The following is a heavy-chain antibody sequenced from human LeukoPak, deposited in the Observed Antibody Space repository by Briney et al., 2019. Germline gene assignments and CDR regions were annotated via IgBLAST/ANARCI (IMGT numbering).Heavy chain of an antibody. CDR1: GVSFSGYY. D-gene: IGHD3-10*01. CDR3: ARRGLASGIDS. Sequence: SETLSLTCAASGVSFSGYYWSWIRQSPGKGLEWIGDIHHSGTTNYNPSLKSRVTISIDTSKSQFSLRLTSVTATDTAVYFCARRGLASGIDSWGQGILVTVSS. V-gene: IGHV4-34*01. CDR2: IHHSGTT. J-gene: IGHJ4*02.